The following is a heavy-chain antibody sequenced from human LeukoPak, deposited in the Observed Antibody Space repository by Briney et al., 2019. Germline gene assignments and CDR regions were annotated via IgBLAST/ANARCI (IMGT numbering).Heavy chain of an antibody. CDR1: GFTFSAYE. CDR3: AFERATVYY. CDR2: ISSSGRTK. D-gene: IGHD1-26*01. V-gene: IGHV3-48*03. Sequence: GGSLRLSCAASGFTFSAYEMNWVRQSPGKGLECISYISSSGRTKYYADSVKGRFTIPRDNANNSLYLQMNSLRAEDTAVYYCAFERATVYYWGQGTLVTVSS. J-gene: IGHJ4*02.